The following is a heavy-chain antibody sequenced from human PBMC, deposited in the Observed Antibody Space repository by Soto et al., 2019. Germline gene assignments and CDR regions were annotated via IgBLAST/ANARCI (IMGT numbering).Heavy chain of an antibody. CDR1: GFTFTGYG. CDR2: ISYDGSNK. D-gene: IGHD3-22*01. J-gene: IGHJ4*02. CDR3: AKAGYPSRRYDSSGYYDY. Sequence: AGGSLRLSCAASGFTFTGYGMHWVRQAPGKGLEWVAVISYDGSNKYYADSVKGRFTISRDNSKNTLYLQMNSLRAEDTAVYYCAKAGYPSRRYDSSGYYDYWGQGTLVTVSS. V-gene: IGHV3-30*18.